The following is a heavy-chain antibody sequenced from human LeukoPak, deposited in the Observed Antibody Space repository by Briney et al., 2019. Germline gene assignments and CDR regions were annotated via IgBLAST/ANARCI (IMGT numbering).Heavy chain of an antibody. J-gene: IGHJ6*02. D-gene: IGHD2-2*01. Sequence: GASVKVSCKASGYTFTSYDINWVRQATGQGLEWMGWMNPNSGNTGYAQKFQGRVTMTRNTSISTAYMELSSLRSEDTAVYYCARGYCSSTSCYLVRGPHYYYGMDVWGQGTTVTVSS. CDR2: MNPNSGNT. CDR1: GYTFTSYD. V-gene: IGHV1-8*01. CDR3: ARGYCSSTSCYLVRGPHYYYGMDV.